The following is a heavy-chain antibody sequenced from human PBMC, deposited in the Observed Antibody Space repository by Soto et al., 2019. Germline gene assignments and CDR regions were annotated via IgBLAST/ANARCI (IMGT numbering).Heavy chain of an antibody. CDR2: ISGSGGST. J-gene: IGHJ4*02. V-gene: IGHV3-23*01. Sequence: EVQLLESGGGLVQPGGSLRLSCAASGFTFSSYAMSWVRQAPGKGLEWVSAISGSGGSTYYADSVKGRFTISRDNSKNTLYLQSNSLRAEDTAVYYCASVIAAAGQGLFDYWGQGTLVTVSS. CDR1: GFTFSSYA. CDR3: ASVIAAAGQGLFDY. D-gene: IGHD6-13*01.